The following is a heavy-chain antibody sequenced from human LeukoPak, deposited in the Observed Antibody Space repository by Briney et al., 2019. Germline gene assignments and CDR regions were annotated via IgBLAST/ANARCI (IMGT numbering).Heavy chain of an antibody. J-gene: IGHJ3*02. CDR3: ARGKTYYDISKDAFDI. V-gene: IGHV4-59*01. D-gene: IGHD3-22*01. Sequence: SETLSLTCTVSGGSISSYYWSWIRQPPGKGLEWIGYMYYSGTINYNPSLKSRVTISVDTSKNQFSLKLGSVTPADTAMYYCARGKTYYDISKDAFDIWGQGTMVTVSS. CDR1: GGSISSYY. CDR2: MYYSGTI.